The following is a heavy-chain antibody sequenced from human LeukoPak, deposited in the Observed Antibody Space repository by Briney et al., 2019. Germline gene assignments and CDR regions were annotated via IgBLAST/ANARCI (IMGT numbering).Heavy chain of an antibody. CDR1: GFTFSSYR. V-gene: IGHV3-21*01. Sequence: SGGFLRLSCAASGFTFSSYRMNWVRQAPGKGQEWVSLISSNSSHTYNADSVKGRFTISRDNAKNSLYLEMNSLRVEDTAVYYCARTRDGYNFGPFDCWGQGTLVTVSS. D-gene: IGHD5-24*01. CDR2: ISSNSSHT. CDR3: ARTRDGYNFGPFDC. J-gene: IGHJ4*02.